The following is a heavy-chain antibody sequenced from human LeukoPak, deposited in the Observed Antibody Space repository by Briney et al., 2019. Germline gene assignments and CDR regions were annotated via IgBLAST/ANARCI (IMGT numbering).Heavy chain of an antibody. Sequence: GGSLTLSCAASGFTVSSNHMRWVRRATGKGLEWVSVINSGGSTYYADSVKARFTISRDNSKNTLYLQMNSLRAEDTAVYYCARDLAYYGSGKQNYWGQGTLVTVSS. CDR3: ARDLAYYGSGKQNY. CDR2: INSGGST. D-gene: IGHD3-10*01. V-gene: IGHV3-66*01. J-gene: IGHJ4*02. CDR1: GFTVSSNH.